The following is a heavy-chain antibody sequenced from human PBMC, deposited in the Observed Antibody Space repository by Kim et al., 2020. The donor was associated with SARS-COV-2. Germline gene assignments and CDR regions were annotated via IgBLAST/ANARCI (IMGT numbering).Heavy chain of an antibody. CDR1: GYTFTSYA. D-gene: IGHD4-17*01. Sequence: ASVKVSCKASGYTFTSYAMHWVRQAPGQRLEWMGWINAGNGNTKYSQKFQGRVTITRDTSASTAYMELSSLRSEDTAVYYCARDHGDYGYYYGMDVWGQGTTVTVSS. J-gene: IGHJ6*02. CDR3: ARDHGDYGYYYGMDV. CDR2: INAGNGNT. V-gene: IGHV1-3*01.